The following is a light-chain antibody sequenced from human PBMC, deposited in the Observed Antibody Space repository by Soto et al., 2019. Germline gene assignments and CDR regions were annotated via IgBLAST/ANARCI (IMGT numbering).Light chain of an antibody. CDR2: GAS. Sequence: EIVLTPSPATLSFSPVERSTLSCMASQSLSKSLVWYQQKPGQAPRLLIDGASNRATGIPARFSGSGSGTDFTLTISSLEPEDFAVYFCQQRSSWPLTCGGGTKVDIK. CDR3: QQRSSWPLT. J-gene: IGKJ4*02. CDR1: QSLSKS. V-gene: IGKV3-11*01.